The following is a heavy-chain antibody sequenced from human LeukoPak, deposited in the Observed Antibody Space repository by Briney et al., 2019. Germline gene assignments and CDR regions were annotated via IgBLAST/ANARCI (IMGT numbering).Heavy chain of an antibody. CDR2: INHSGRT. D-gene: IGHD6-13*01. J-gene: IGHJ4*02. V-gene: IGHV4-34*01. CDR3: ARSIAAAGY. CDR1: GGSFSGYY. Sequence: SETLSLTCAVYGGSFSGYYRSWVRQPPGKGLEWIGEINHSGRTNYNPSLRRGVTISVDTYKKKFSLKLSSVTAAVTAVYYCARSIAAAGYWGQGTLVTVSS.